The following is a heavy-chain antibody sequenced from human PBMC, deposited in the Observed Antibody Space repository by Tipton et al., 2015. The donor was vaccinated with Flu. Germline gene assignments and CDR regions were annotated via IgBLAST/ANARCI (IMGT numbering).Heavy chain of an antibody. D-gene: IGHD3-10*01. Sequence: TLSLTCTVSGGSISTSGYYWGWIRQPPGKGLEWIGRMYVSGSTKYNPSLKSRVTMSVDTSKNQFSLKLSSVTAADTAVYYCARGSGSGTDVAFYFWGQGTLVTVSS. CDR3: ARGSGSGTDVAFYF. CDR1: GGSISTSGYY. J-gene: IGHJ4*02. V-gene: IGHV4-39*07. CDR2: MYVSGST.